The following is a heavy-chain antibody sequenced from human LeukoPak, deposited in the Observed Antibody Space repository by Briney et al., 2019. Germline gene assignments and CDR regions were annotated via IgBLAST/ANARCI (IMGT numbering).Heavy chain of an antibody. Sequence: SETLSLTCTVSGYSISSGYYWGWIRQPPGKGLEWIGSIYHSGSTYYNPSLKSRVTISVDTSKNQFSLKLSSVTAADTAVYFCARANFDILTGHGSGFDYWGQGTLVTVSS. CDR3: ARANFDILTGHGSGFDY. V-gene: IGHV4-38-2*02. D-gene: IGHD3-9*01. J-gene: IGHJ4*02. CDR1: GYSISSGYY. CDR2: IYHSGST.